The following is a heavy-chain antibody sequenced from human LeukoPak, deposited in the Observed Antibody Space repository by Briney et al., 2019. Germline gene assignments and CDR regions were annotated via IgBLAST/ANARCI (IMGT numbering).Heavy chain of an antibody. V-gene: IGHV4-38-2*01. CDR3: ARNSSSGFFDY. Sequence: SDTPSLTCVVSGYSIRNGDYWGWIRQSPGKGLEWIASMYNSVSIHYNPSLKSRVTILVDTSKNEFSPKMRSVTAADTAVYYCARNSSSGFFDYWGQGTLATVSS. CDR1: GYSIRNGDY. CDR2: MYNSVSI. D-gene: IGHD6-6*01. J-gene: IGHJ4*02.